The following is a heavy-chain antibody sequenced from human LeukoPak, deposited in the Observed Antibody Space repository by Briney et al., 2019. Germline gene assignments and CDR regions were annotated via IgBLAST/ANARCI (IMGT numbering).Heavy chain of an antibody. CDR2: INPDGNKK. CDR3: ARDLAYSRLDY. V-gene: IGHV3-7*01. CDR1: GLTFSSSW. Sequence: GGSLRLSCAVSGLTFSSSWVDWVRQAPGKGLEWVASINPDGNKKYSADSVKGRFTISRDNAENSLYLQMNSLRVEDTAFYYCARDLAYSRLDYWGQGMLVTVSS. D-gene: IGHD5-18*01. J-gene: IGHJ4*02.